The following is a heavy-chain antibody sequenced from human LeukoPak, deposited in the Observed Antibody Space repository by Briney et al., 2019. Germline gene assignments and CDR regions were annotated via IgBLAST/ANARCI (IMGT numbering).Heavy chain of an antibody. CDR2: ITTSGGGT. Sequence: PGGSLRLSCAASGFTFSNFVMNWVRQAPGKGLEWVSSITTSGGGTYYADSVKGRFTISRDNSRNTLYLQMSSLGSEDTAVYYCAARTAVLLYFGELFGGQGTLVTVSS. V-gene: IGHV3-23*01. CDR3: AARTAVLLYFGELF. D-gene: IGHD3-10*01. CDR1: GFTFSNFV. J-gene: IGHJ4*02.